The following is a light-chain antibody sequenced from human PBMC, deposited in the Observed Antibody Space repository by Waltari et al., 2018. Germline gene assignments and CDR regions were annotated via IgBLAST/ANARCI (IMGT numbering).Light chain of an antibody. Sequence: QAGLTQPPSVSKGLRQTATLTCTGNSNNVGYQGAAWLQQHQGHPPKLLSHRNNPRASGVSDRFSASRSGNTAPLTITGLQPEDEADYYCSAWDSSLSAWVFGGGTKLTVL. CDR3: SAWDSSLSAWV. CDR2: RNN. V-gene: IGLV10-54*01. J-gene: IGLJ3*02. CDR1: SNNVGYQG.